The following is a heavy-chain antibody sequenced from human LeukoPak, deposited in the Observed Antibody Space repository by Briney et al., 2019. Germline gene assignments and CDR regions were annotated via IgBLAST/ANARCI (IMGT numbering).Heavy chain of an antibody. D-gene: IGHD3-10*01. CDR2: INHSGST. V-gene: IGHV4-34*01. CDR1: GGSFSGYY. Sequence: PSETLSLTCAVYGGSFSGYYWSWIRQPPGKGLEWIGEINHSGSTNYNPSLKSRVTISVDTSKNQFSLKLASVTAADTAVYYCAKSNGYGLVDIWGQGTMVTVSS. CDR3: AKSNGYGLVDI. J-gene: IGHJ3*02.